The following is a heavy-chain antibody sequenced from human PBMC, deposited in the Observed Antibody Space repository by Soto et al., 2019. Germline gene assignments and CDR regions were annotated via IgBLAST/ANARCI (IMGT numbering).Heavy chain of an antibody. CDR1: GGSISGGGYS. V-gene: IGHV4-30-2*01. CDR2: IYHSGSA. J-gene: IGHJ6*02. CDR3: ASGPLVSRYYGLNV. Sequence: QLQLQESGSGLVKPSETLSLTCAVSGGSISGGGYSWTWIRQPPGKGLEWIGYIYHSGSAYYNPSLKSRVTISIGRSQNQFSLRLTSVTAADTAVYYCASGPLVSRYYGLNVWGQGTTVTVSS.